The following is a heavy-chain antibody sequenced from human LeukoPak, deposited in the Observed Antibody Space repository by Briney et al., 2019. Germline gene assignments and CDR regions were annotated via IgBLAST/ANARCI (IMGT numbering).Heavy chain of an antibody. D-gene: IGHD3-3*01. CDR1: GFSISSYY. J-gene: IGHJ6*02. CDR3: ARGGDCWSGYGYYYYGMDV. Sequence: PSETLSLTCTVSGFSISSYYWSWVRQPPGKGLEWVGYIYYGGSNNYNPSLKRRVTISVDTSKNQFSLKLSSVTTADTAVYYCARGGDCWSGYGYYYYGMDVWGQGTTVTVSS. V-gene: IGHV4-59*01. CDR2: IYYGGSN.